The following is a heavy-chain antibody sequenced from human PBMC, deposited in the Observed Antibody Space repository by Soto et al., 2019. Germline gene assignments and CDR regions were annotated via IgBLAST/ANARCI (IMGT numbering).Heavy chain of an antibody. V-gene: IGHV3-23*01. CDR1: GFSFNKYA. J-gene: IGHJ6*02. CDR2: ITGSGSSI. CDR3: ARDQLRFLEWRQGYYYYGMDV. Sequence: DVQLLESGGGLVQPGGSLKLSCVASGFSFNKYAMIWVRQAPGKGQEWVSGITGSGSSIQYTASVKGRFTISRDNSKNSLYLQMNSLRAEDTAVYYCARDQLRFLEWRQGYYYYGMDVWGQGTTVTVSS. D-gene: IGHD3-3*01.